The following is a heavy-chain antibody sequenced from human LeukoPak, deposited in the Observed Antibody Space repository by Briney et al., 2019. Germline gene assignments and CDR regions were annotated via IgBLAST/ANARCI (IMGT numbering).Heavy chain of an antibody. CDR3: ARGVVPATAITSFDY. CDR1: GYTFTSYY. Sequence: ASVKVSCKPSGYTFTSYYMHWVRQAPGQGLEWMGIINPSGGSTSYAQKFQGRVTMTRDTSTSTVYMELRSLRSEDTAVYYCARGVVPATAITSFDYWGQGTLVTVSS. V-gene: IGHV1-46*01. J-gene: IGHJ4*02. CDR2: INPSGGST. D-gene: IGHD2-2*01.